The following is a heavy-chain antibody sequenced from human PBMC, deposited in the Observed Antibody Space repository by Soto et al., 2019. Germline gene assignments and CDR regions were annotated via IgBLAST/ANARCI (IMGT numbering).Heavy chain of an antibody. D-gene: IGHD3-10*01. V-gene: IGHV3-9*01. CDR3: AKDRGSGSYSANYYYYGMDV. CDR1: GFTFDDYA. J-gene: IGHJ6*02. Sequence: GGSLRLSCAASGFTFDDYAMHWVRQAPGKGLELVSGINWNSGSIGYADSVKGRFTISRDNAKTSLYLQMNSLRAEDTALYYCAKDRGSGSYSANYYYYGMDVWGQGTTVTVSS. CDR2: INWNSGSI.